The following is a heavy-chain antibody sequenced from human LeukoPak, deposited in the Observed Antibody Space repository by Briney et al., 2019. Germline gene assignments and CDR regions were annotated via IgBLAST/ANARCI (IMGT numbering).Heavy chain of an antibody. D-gene: IGHD4-17*01. CDR3: AKEGTVTTAAFDI. CDR1: GFTFSSYA. V-gene: IGHV3-23*01. Sequence: GGSLRLSCAASGFTFSSYAMSWVRQTPGKGLEWVSVISGTGGSTYYADSVKGRFTISRDNSKNTLYLQMNSLRADDTAVYYCAKEGTVTTAAFDIWGQGTMVTVSS. J-gene: IGHJ3*02. CDR2: ISGTGGST.